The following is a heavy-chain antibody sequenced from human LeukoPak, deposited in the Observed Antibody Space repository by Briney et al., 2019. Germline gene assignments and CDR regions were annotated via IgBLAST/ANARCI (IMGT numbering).Heavy chain of an antibody. CDR1: GGTFSNYA. J-gene: IGHJ5*02. CDR2: IIPIFGTA. CDR3: ARDGGYSNWFDP. Sequence: SVKVSCKASGGTFSNYAISWVRQAPGQGLEWMGGIIPIFGTANYAQKFQGRVTITTDESTSTAYMELSSLRSEDTAVYYCARDGGYSNWFDPWGQGTLVTVSS. V-gene: IGHV1-69*05. D-gene: IGHD5-12*01.